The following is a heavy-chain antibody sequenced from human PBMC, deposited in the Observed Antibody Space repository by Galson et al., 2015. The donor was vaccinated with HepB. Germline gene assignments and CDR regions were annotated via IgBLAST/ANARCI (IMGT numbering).Heavy chain of an antibody. CDR1: GNTFSDYY. V-gene: IGHV1-2*02. CDR3: SIARFSYYYYYMDV. Sequence: SVKVSCKASGNTFSDYYMHWVRQAPGQGLEWMGWINPNSGGTNYAQKFRGRVTMTRDTSITTAYMELSRLRSDDTAVYYCSIARFSYYYYYMDVWGKGTTVTVSS. D-gene: IGHD6-13*01. CDR2: INPNSGGT. J-gene: IGHJ6*03.